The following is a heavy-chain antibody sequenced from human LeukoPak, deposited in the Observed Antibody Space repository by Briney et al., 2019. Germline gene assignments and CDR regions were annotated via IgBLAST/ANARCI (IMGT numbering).Heavy chain of an antibody. CDR1: GFNFNNYA. D-gene: IGHD1-26*01. V-gene: IGHV3-30-3*01. CDR3: ARDGIVGSPLFKFDY. Sequence: PGGSLRLSCAASGFNFNNYAIHWVRQAPGKGLEWVAIISFDGGNKYYADSVKGRFTISRDNSENTLYLQMNSLRAEDTAFYYCARDGIVGSPLFKFDYCGQGTLVTVSS. CDR2: ISFDGGNK. J-gene: IGHJ4*02.